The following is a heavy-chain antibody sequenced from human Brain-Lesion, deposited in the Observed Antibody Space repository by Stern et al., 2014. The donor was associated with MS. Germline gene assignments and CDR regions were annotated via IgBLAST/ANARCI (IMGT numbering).Heavy chain of an antibody. CDR3: ARELPDLNAFDI. Sequence: VHLVESGPGLVKPSGTLSLTCAVSGGSISSSNWWGWVRQFPGTGLEGIGGIYHSGGTKYSPSFESRVIISVDKSKNQFSLKLSYVTAADTAVYYCARELPDLNAFDIWGQGTMVTVSS. V-gene: IGHV4-4*02. CDR2: IYHSGGT. D-gene: IGHD1-14*01. J-gene: IGHJ3*02. CDR1: GGSISSSNW.